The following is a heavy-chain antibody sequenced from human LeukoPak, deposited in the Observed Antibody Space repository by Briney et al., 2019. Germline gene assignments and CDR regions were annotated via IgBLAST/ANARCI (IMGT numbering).Heavy chain of an antibody. D-gene: IGHD1-26*01. V-gene: IGHV4-34*01. Sequence: ASETLSLTCAVYGGSFSGYYWSWIRQPPGKGLEWIGEINHSGSTNYNPSLKSRVTISVDTSKNQFSLKLSSVTAADTAVYYCARDVDIAGAELTLWGQGTLVTVSS. J-gene: IGHJ4*02. CDR1: GGSFSGYY. CDR3: ARDVDIAGAELTL. CDR2: INHSGST.